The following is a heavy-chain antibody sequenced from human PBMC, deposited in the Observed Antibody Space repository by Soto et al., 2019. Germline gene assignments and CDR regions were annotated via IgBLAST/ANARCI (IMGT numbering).Heavy chain of an antibody. V-gene: IGHV3-48*04. CDR3: VRDLSYDSSG. D-gene: IGHD3-22*01. CDR1: GFMFSSYS. CDR2: ISSSSSSI. J-gene: IGHJ4*02. Sequence: DVQLLESGGGLVQPGESLRLSCAASGFMFSSYSMNWVRQAPGKGLEWVSFISSSSSSIKYADSVKGRFTISRDNAKNSLYLQMNSLRAEDTAVYYCVRDLSYDSSGWGQGTLVTVSS.